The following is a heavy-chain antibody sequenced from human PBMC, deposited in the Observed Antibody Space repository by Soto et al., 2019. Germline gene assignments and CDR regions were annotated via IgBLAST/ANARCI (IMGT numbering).Heavy chain of an antibody. V-gene: IGHV4-39*01. CDR1: GGSISSSSYY. J-gene: IGHJ5*02. D-gene: IGHD3-9*01. Sequence: QLQLQESGPGLVKPSETLSLTCTVSGGSISSSSYYWGWIRQPPGKGLEWIGSIYYSGSTYYNPSLKSRVTIPVATSKNQFSLKLSPGTAADTAVYYCARRSSDILTGSPPDTNWFDPWGQGTLVTVSS. CDR2: IYYSGST. CDR3: ARRSSDILTGSPPDTNWFDP.